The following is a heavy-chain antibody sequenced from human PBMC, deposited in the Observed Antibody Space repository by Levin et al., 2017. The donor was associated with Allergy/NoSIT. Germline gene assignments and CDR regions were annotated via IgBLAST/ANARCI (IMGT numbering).Heavy chain of an antibody. CDR1: GFILRTSD. D-gene: IGHD7-27*01. J-gene: IGHJ4*02. V-gene: IGHV3-48*01. Sequence: GESLKISCAASGFILRTSDMNWVRQAPGKGLEWISFITKPSRTISYADSVKGRFTVSRDNVKNLLYLDMNSLRAEDTAVYYCVTDESGDEDFDYWGQGTLVTVSS. CDR3: VTDESGDEDFDY. CDR2: ITKPSRTI.